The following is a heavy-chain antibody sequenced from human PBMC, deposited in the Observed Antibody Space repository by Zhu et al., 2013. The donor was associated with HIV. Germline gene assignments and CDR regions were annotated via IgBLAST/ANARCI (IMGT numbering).Heavy chain of an antibody. D-gene: IGHD3-3*01. Sequence: QVQLVQSGAEVKKPGASVKVSCKASGYTFTSYDINWVRQATGQGLEWMGWMNPNSGNTGYAQKFQGRVTMTRNTSISTAYMELSSLRSEDTAVYYCARGRYYDFWSGYSKPAPFDYWGQGTLGHRLL. J-gene: IGHJ4*02. CDR2: MNPNSGNT. CDR3: ARGRYYDFWSGYSKPAPFDY. CDR1: GYTFTSYD. V-gene: IGHV1-8*01.